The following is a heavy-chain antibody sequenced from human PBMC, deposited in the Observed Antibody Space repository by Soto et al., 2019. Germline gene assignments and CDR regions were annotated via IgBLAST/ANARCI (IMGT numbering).Heavy chain of an antibody. CDR1: GGTSTRYA. CDR2: IVRMFGTS. CDR3: NRGSEYDFWSGYL. V-gene: IGHV1-69*06. D-gene: IGHD3-3*01. Sequence: QERLVQSGAEVRKPGSSVKVSCKVTGGTSTRYAINWVRQAPGQGLEWMGGIVRMFGTSKYAQKFQGRVIITADTSTNIAYMELRSLRSEDTAVYYCNRGSEYDFWSGYLWGQGTLVSVSS. J-gene: IGHJ4*02.